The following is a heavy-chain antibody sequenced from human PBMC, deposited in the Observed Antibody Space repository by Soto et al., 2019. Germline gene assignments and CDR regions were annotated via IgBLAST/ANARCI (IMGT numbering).Heavy chain of an antibody. CDR3: ARDPRIYSSGWYTIWFDP. Sequence: GASVKVSCKASGYTFTSYGISWVRQAPGQGLEWMGWISAYNGNTNYAQKLQGRVTMTTDTSTSTAYMELRSLRSDDTAVYYCARDPRIYSSGWYTIWFDPWGQGTLVTVSS. J-gene: IGHJ5*02. CDR1: GYTFTSYG. CDR2: ISAYNGNT. V-gene: IGHV1-18*01. D-gene: IGHD6-19*01.